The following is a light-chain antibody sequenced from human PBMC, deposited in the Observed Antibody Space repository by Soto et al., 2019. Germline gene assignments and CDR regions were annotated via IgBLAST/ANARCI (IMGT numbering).Light chain of an antibody. Sequence: EIVLTQSPGTLSLSPGERATLSCRASQSVSSSYLAWYQQKPGQAPRLLIYGASSRATGIPDRFSGSGSGTDFTLTISRLEPEDFAVYYCQQYGSLSWTVGQGTKV. CDR1: QSVSSSY. J-gene: IGKJ1*01. CDR2: GAS. V-gene: IGKV3-20*01. CDR3: QQYGSLSWT.